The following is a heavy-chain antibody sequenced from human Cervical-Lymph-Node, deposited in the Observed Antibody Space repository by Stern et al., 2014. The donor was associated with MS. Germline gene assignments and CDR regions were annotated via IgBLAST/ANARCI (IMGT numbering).Heavy chain of an antibody. CDR1: GYTFRNFW. V-gene: IGHV5-51*01. J-gene: IGHJ3*01. CDR3: VRRRDSAGYDTFDL. Sequence: EVQLVQSGAEVKKPGESLKISCRTSGYTFRNFWIGWVRQMPGKGLEWMGVIYPADSDTTYSPSFQGQVTISADESISTAYLQWRSLKASDTAMYYCVRRRDSAGYDTFDLWGQGTMLIVSS. D-gene: IGHD3-22*01. CDR2: IYPADSDT.